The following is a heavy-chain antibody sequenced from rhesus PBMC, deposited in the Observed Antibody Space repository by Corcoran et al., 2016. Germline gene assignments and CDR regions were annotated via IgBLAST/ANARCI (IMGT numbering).Heavy chain of an antibody. CDR3: AKESRSYYFDY. J-gene: IGHJ4*01. CDR1: GYSFPSYW. Sequence: EVQLVQSGAEVKRPGESLKISCKTSGYSFPSYWIRWVRHMPGKGLEWMGACDPSDSDTRYSPAFQGQVTISADKSISTTYLQWSSLKASDSATYYCAKESRSYYFDYWGQGVLVTVSS. CDR2: CDPSDSDT. V-gene: IGHV5-2*01.